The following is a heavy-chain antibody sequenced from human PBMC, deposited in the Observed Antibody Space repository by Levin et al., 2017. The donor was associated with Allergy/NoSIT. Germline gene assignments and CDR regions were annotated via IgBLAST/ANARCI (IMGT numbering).Heavy chain of an antibody. Sequence: SETLSLTCAISGASVSSNSAAWNWIRQSPSRGLEWLGRTYCRSKWYNDYAVSVKSRITINPDTSKNQFSLQLNSVTPEDTAVYYCARDLRDYYGSGSQDYYDYGMDVWGQGTTVTVSS. CDR3: ARDLRDYYGSGSQDYYDYGMDV. V-gene: IGHV6-1*01. D-gene: IGHD3-10*01. J-gene: IGHJ6*02. CDR1: GASVSSNSAA. CDR2: TYCRSKWYN.